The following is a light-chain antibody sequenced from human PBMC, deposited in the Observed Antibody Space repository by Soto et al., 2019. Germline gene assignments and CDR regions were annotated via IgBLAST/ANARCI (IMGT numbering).Light chain of an antibody. Sequence: AIQVTQSPSSLSASVGDTVTITCRASQGISSAFAWYQQKPGKVPRLLIYDVFNLQSGVPSRFNGSGSGTDFTLTISRLQPEDFATYYCQQLETYPLTFGLVTLLEVK. J-gene: IGKJ5*01. CDR1: QGISSA. CDR2: DVF. V-gene: IGKV1-13*02. CDR3: QQLETYPLT.